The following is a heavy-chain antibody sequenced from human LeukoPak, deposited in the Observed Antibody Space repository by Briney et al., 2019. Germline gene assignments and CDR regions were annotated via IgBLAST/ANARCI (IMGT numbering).Heavy chain of an antibody. CDR3: ARDQIQEVPPKTDY. Sequence: GGSLRLSCAASGFTFSSYWMSWVRQAPGKGLEWVANIKQDGSEKYYVDSVKGRFTISRDNSENTLFLQVNSLRAEDTAIYYCARDQIQEVPPKTDYWGQGTLVTVSS. J-gene: IGHJ4*02. V-gene: IGHV3-7*05. CDR2: IKQDGSEK. CDR1: GFTFSSYW.